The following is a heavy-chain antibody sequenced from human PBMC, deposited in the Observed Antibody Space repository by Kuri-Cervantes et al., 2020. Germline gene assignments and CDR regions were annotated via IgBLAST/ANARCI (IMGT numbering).Heavy chain of an antibody. J-gene: IGHJ4*02. CDR1: GGSISSGDYY. Sequence: GSLRLSCTVSGGSISSGDYYWSWIRQPPGKGLEWIGYVYYTGDTYYNPSLKSRVTMSVDTSKNQFSLKLSSLTAADTAIYFCARDSGSFSRNFFNYWGQGTPVTVSS. V-gene: IGHV4-61*08. D-gene: IGHD1-26*01. CDR3: ARDSGSFSRNFFNY. CDR2: VYYTGDT.